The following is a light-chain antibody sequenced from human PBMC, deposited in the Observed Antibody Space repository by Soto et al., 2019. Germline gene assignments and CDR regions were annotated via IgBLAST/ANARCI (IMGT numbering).Light chain of an antibody. CDR2: DVS. Sequence: QSVLTQPRSVSGSPGQSATISCTGTSSDVGGYNYVSWYQQHPGKAPKLMIYDVSKRPSGVPDRFSGSKSGNTASLTISGLQAEDEADYYCCSYAGTYVVFGGGTKVTVL. CDR3: CSYAGTYVV. J-gene: IGLJ2*01. CDR1: SSDVGGYNY. V-gene: IGLV2-11*01.